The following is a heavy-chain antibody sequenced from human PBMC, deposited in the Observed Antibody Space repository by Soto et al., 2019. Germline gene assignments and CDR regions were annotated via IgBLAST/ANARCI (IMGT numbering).Heavy chain of an antibody. CDR1: GFPFSISW. V-gene: IGHV3-74*01. CDR3: ARVDDYNSPWIDY. CDR2: ITSDGTKT. J-gene: IGHJ4*02. D-gene: IGHD4-4*01. Sequence: GGSLRLSCAASGFPFSISWMHWVRQVPGKGLEWVSRITSDGTKTIYADSMKGRFTISRDDAKNSLYLQMNSLRAEDTAVYYCARVDDYNSPWIDYWGQGTLVTVSS.